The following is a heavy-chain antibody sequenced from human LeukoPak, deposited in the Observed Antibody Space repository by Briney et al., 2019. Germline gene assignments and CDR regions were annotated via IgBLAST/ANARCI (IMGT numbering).Heavy chain of an antibody. CDR2: IYYSGST. Sequence: SETLSLTCTVSGGSISSSSSYWGWIRQPPGKGLEWIGSIYYSGSTYYNPSLKSRVTISVDTSKNQFSLKLSSVTAADTAVYYCARTTPVTAGIDYWGQGTLVTVSS. J-gene: IGHJ4*02. D-gene: IGHD3-10*01. CDR1: GGSISSSSSY. V-gene: IGHV4-39*01. CDR3: ARTTPVTAGIDY.